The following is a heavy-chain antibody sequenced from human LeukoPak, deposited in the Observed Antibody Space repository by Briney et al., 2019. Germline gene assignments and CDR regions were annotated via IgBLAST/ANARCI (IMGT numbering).Heavy chain of an antibody. Sequence: GASVKVSCKASGYTFTSYGISWVRQAPGQGLEWMGWISAYNGNTNYAQKLQGRVTMTTDTSTSTAYMELRSLRSDDTAVYYCAREMNYYDSSGLPVFDYWGQGTLVTVSS. V-gene: IGHV1-18*01. J-gene: IGHJ4*02. CDR2: ISAYNGNT. CDR1: GYTFTSYG. D-gene: IGHD3-22*01. CDR3: AREMNYYDSSGLPVFDY.